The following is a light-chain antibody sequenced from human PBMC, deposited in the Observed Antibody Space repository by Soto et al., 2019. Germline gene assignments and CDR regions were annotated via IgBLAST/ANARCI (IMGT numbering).Light chain of an antibody. Sequence: EIVMTQSPATLSVSPGERATLSCRASQSVRRNLAWFQRKAGQPPRLLIYGSSTRATGVPERFSGRGSGKEFALIIRRLQSEEVAGYYCQQYSIWPPAITFGQGTRLEIK. J-gene: IGKJ5*01. CDR3: QQYSIWPPAIT. CDR2: GSS. CDR1: QSVRRN. V-gene: IGKV3-15*01.